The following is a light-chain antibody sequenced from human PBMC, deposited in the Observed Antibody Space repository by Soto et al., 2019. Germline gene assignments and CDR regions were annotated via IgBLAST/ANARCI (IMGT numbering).Light chain of an antibody. CDR2: GAS. Sequence: EILMTKPAATLSVFEGERATLSCRASESVAGHLAWYQQKPGQAPRLLIHGASIRATGIPVRFSGSGSGTEFTLTISSLQADDVAVYYCQQYDSWPRTFDQGTKVDIK. CDR3: QQYDSWPRT. J-gene: IGKJ1*01. CDR1: ESVAGH. V-gene: IGKV3-15*01.